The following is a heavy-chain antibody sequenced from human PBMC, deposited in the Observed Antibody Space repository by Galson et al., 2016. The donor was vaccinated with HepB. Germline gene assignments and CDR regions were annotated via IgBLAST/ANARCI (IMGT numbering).Heavy chain of an antibody. J-gene: IGHJ6*04. CDR1: GFTCSNYW. D-gene: IGHD1-26*01. CDR2: ISLSGDST. Sequence: SLRLSCAASGFTCSNYWVSWVRQAPGKGLEVVSSISLSGDSTDYADSVKGRFTISRDNSKNTLSLQMKSLTADDTAIYYCVQGSTAPAVWGKGTTVTVSS. CDR3: VQGSTAPAV. V-gene: IGHV3-23*01.